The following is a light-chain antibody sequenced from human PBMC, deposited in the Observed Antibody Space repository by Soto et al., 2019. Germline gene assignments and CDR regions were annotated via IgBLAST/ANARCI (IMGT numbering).Light chain of an antibody. J-gene: IGLJ1*01. CDR1: SSDVGGYDF. CDR2: EAT. Sequence: QSVLAQPASVSGSPGQSITISCTGASSDVGGYDFVSWYQHHPGTPPKLIIYEATHRPSGVSHRFSGSKSASTASLTISGLQVEDEADYYCCSYVGSYIYVFGTGTKVTVL. V-gene: IGLV2-14*01. CDR3: CSYVGSYIYV.